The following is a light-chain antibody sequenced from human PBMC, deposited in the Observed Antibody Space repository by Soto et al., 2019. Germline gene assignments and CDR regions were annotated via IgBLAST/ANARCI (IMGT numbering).Light chain of an antibody. CDR3: SSHTCSSTLVV. CDR2: DVS. V-gene: IGLV2-14*01. J-gene: IGLJ3*02. CDR1: SSDVGGYNY. Sequence: QSALTQPASVSGSPGQSITISCTGTSSDVGGYNYVSWYQQHPGKAPKLMIYDVSNRPSGVSNRFSGSKSGNTASLAISGLQAEDEADYYCSSHTCSSTLVVFGGGTKLTVL.